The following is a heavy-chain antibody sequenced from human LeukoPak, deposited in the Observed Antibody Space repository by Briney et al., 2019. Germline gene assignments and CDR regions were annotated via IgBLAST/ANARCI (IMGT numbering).Heavy chain of an antibody. CDR3: ARGTYYYDSSGYYDYYYYYYMDV. Sequence: ASVKVFCKASGYTFTGYYMHWVRQPPGQGLEWMGWINPNSGGTNYAQKFQGRVTMTRDTSISTAYMALSSLRSEDTAVYYCARGTYYYDSSGYYDYYYYYYMDVWGKGTTVTISS. CDR2: INPNSGGT. J-gene: IGHJ6*03. CDR1: GYTFTGYY. D-gene: IGHD3-22*01. V-gene: IGHV1-2*02.